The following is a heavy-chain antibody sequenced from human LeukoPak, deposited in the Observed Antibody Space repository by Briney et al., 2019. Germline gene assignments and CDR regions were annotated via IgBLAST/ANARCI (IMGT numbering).Heavy chain of an antibody. Sequence: SETLSLTCTVSGGSFGSGTYYWSGIRQPPGKGLEWIGYIYYSGTTNYNPSLKSRVTISVDTSKNQFSLKLSSVTAADTAVYYCARDRVRGNSNPFFDYWGQGTLVTVSS. CDR2: IYYSGTT. D-gene: IGHD4-11*01. CDR3: ARDRVRGNSNPFFDY. J-gene: IGHJ4*02. CDR1: GGSFGSGTYY. V-gene: IGHV4-61*01.